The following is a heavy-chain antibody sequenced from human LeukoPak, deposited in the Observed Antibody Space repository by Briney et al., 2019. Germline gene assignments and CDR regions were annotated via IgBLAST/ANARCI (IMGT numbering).Heavy chain of an antibody. J-gene: IGHJ5*02. Sequence: ASVKVSCKASGYTFTSFDINWVRQATGQGLEWLGWMTPNSGQTGYAQKFQGRVTLTRDTSTSTAYMELSSLTSEDTAVYCCARNEYATGWFDHWGQGTVVTVSS. CDR2: MTPNSGQT. D-gene: IGHD2-2*01. CDR3: ARNEYATGWFDH. V-gene: IGHV1-8*01. CDR1: GYTFTSFD.